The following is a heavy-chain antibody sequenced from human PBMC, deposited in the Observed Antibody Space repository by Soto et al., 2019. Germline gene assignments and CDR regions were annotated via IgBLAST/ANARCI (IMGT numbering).Heavy chain of an antibody. J-gene: IGHJ4*02. D-gene: IGHD2-15*01. CDR2: ISSSSSTI. CDR1: GFTFSSYS. Sequence: GGSLRLSCAASGFTFSSYSMNWVRQAPGKGLEWVSYISSSSSTIYYADSVKGRFTISRDNAKNSLYLQMNSLRDEDTAVYYCAVDVVVITATQLFDYWGQGTLVTVSS. CDR3: AVDVVVITATQLFDY. V-gene: IGHV3-48*02.